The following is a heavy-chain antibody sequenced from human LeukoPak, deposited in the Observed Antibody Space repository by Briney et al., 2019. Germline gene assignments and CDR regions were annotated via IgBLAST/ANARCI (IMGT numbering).Heavy chain of an antibody. Sequence: GSLRLSCVVSGFTFSSYHMNWVRQAPGKGLEWVSSISTSSSSSYIYYADSVTGRFTISRDNAKNSLYLQMNSLRAEDTAVYYCARRATTERGHSYGLDYWGQGTLVTVSS. CDR2: ISTSSSSSYI. CDR3: ARRATTERGHSYGLDY. CDR1: GFTFSSYH. V-gene: IGHV3-21*01. D-gene: IGHD5-18*01. J-gene: IGHJ4*02.